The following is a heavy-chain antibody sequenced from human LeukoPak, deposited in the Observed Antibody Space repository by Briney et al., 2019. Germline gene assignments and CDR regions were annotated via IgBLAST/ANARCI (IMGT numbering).Heavy chain of an antibody. D-gene: IGHD2-21*01. Sequence: GASVKVSCKASGYTVSSYYMHWVRQAPGQGLEWMGIINPSGGSTIYAQKFQGRVTLTRDTSTNTVYMELSSLRSDDTAVYYCARGDGYPTPSRNWFDPWGQGTLVTVSS. CDR1: GYTVSSYY. J-gene: IGHJ5*02. CDR3: ARGDGYPTPSRNWFDP. V-gene: IGHV1-46*01. CDR2: INPSGGST.